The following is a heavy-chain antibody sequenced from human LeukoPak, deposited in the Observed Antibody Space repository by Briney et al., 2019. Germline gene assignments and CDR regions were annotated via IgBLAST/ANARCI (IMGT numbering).Heavy chain of an antibody. J-gene: IGHJ6*03. CDR3: ARQRRYYYYMDV. CDR1: GDSISSSNCY. CDR2: IYYSGTT. Sequence: PSETLSLTCTVSGDSISSSNCYWGWIRQPPGKGPEWIGSIYYSGTTYHNPSLKSRVTISVDTSRNQFSLKVSSVTDADTAVYYCARQRRYYYYMDVWGKGATVTVSS. V-gene: IGHV4-39*01. D-gene: IGHD3-9*01.